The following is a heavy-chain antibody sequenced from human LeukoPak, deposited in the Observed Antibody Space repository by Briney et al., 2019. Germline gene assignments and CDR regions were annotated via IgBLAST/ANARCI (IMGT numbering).Heavy chain of an antibody. V-gene: IGHV3-49*03. Sequence: PGGSLRLSCTASGFTFGDYLMSWFRQAPGKGLEWIGFISGGTTEYAASVKGRFTISRDDSTSIAYLQMNSLTTEDTAVYYCARQASWSFGWYFDLWGRGTLVTVSS. J-gene: IGHJ2*01. D-gene: IGHD3-10*01. CDR3: ARQASWSFGWYFDL. CDR1: GFTFGDYL. CDR2: ISGGTT.